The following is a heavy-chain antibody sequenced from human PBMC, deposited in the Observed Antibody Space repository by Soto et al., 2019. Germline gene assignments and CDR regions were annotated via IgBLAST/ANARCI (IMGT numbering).Heavy chain of an antibody. J-gene: IGHJ6*02. CDR2: IYYSGST. CDR3: ARRGTIFGVVITDV. CDR1: GGSISSSSYY. V-gene: IGHV4-39*01. D-gene: IGHD3-3*01. Sequence: SETLSLTCTVSGGSISSSSYYWDWIRQPPGKGLEWIGSIYYSGSTYYNPSLKSRVTISVDTSKNQFSLKLSSVTAADTAVYYCARRGTIFGVVITDVWGQGTTVTVSS.